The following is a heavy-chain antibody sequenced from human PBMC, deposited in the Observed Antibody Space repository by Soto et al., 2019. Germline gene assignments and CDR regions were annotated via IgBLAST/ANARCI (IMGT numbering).Heavy chain of an antibody. V-gene: IGHV3-7*01. CDR3: ARGVDGWYYYYGMDV. D-gene: IGHD6-19*01. Sequence: GGSLRLSCAASGFTFSSYWMSWVRQAPGKGLEWVANIKKDGSEKYYVDSVKGRFTISRDNAKNSLYLQMNSLRAEDTAVYYCARGVDGWYYYYGMDVWGQGTTVTVSS. CDR2: IKKDGSEK. CDR1: GFTFSSYW. J-gene: IGHJ6*02.